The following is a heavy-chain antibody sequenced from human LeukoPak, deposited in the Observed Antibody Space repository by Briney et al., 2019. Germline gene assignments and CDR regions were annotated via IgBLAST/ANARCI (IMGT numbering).Heavy chain of an antibody. CDR1: GGSISSGDYY. V-gene: IGHV4-30-4*08. J-gene: IGHJ3*02. D-gene: IGHD2-8*02. Sequence: SETLSLTCTVSGGSISSGDYYWSWIRQPPGKGLEWIGYIYYSGSTYYNPSLKSRVTISVDTSKNQFSLKLSSVTAADTAVYYCARVQVELADAFDIWGQGTMVAVSS. CDR3: ARVQVELADAFDI. CDR2: IYYSGST.